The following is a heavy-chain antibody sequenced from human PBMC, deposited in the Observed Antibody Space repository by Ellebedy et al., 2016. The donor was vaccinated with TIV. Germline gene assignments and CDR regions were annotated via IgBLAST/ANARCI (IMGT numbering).Heavy chain of an antibody. J-gene: IGHJ4*02. CDR1: GGTFSSYA. Sequence: AASVKVSCKASGGTFSSYAISWVRQAPGQGLEWMGGIIPIFGTANYAQKFQGRVTITADKSTSTAYMELSSLRSEDTAVYYCARGSITGTTNYFDYWGQGTLVTVSS. V-gene: IGHV1-69*06. CDR3: ARGSITGTTNYFDY. CDR2: IIPIFGTA. D-gene: IGHD1-7*01.